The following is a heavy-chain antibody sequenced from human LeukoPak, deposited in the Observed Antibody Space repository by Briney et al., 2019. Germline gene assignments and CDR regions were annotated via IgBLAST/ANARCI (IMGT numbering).Heavy chain of an antibody. CDR2: IYPRDSDT. J-gene: IGHJ4*02. CDR3: ARHSDVIGAI. Sequence: GESLKISCKASGYTFTHQWIGWVRQKSGSGLEWMGIIYPRDSDTRYSPSFQGHVSIPADTSINTAYLEWSRLETSDTAIYYCARHSDVIGAIWGQGTLVTVSS. CDR1: GYTFTHQW. V-gene: IGHV5-51*01. D-gene: IGHD3-10*01.